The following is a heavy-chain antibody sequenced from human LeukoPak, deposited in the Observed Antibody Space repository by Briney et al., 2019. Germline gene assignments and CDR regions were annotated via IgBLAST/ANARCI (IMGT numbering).Heavy chain of an antibody. CDR3: AKTKGYSYGYYFDY. V-gene: IGHV3-64*04. CDR1: GFTFSSYA. J-gene: IGHJ4*02. Sequence: PGGSLRLSCSASGFTFSSYAMHWVRQAPGKGLEYVSAISSNGGSTYYADSVKGRFTISRDNSKNTLYLQMNSLRAEDTAVYYCAKTKGYSYGYYFDYWGQGTLVTVSS. D-gene: IGHD5-18*01. CDR2: ISSNGGST.